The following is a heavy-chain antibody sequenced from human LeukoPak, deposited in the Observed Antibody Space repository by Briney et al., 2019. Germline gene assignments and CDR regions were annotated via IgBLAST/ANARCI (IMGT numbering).Heavy chain of an antibody. Sequence: GGSLRLSCAASGFTFSSDAMSWVRQAPGKGLEWVSAISGSGDNTYYADSVKGRFTVSRDDSKNTLYLQMNSLRAEDTAVYYCAKDGGLWVSAHWGDSWGRGTLVTVSS. J-gene: IGHJ4*02. CDR3: AKDGGLWVSAHWGDS. CDR1: GFTFSSDA. D-gene: IGHD7-27*01. V-gene: IGHV3-23*01. CDR2: ISGSGDNT.